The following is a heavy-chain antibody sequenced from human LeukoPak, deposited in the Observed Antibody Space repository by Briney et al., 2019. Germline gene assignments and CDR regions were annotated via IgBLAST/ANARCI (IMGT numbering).Heavy chain of an antibody. CDR1: GYTFTSYG. Sequence: GASVKVSCKTSGYTFTSYGISWVRQAPGQGLEWMGWISAYNGNTNYAQKLQGRVTMTTDTSTSTAYMELRSLRSDDTAVYYCARGPGLDIVLVTWDYRGQGTLVTVSS. V-gene: IGHV1-18*01. CDR2: ISAYNGNT. J-gene: IGHJ4*02. D-gene: IGHD2-2*01. CDR3: ARGPGLDIVLVTWDY.